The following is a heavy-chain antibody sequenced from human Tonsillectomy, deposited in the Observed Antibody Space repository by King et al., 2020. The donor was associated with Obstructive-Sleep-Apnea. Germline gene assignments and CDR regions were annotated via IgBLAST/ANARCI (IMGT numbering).Heavy chain of an antibody. D-gene: IGHD4-17*01. CDR1: GFTFSSYA. V-gene: IGHV3-30*04. J-gene: IGHJ4*02. Sequence: VQLAESGGGVVQPGRSLRLSCAASGFTFSSYAMHWVRQAPGKGLEWVAVISYDGSHKYYTDSVKGRFTISRDNSKNTLFLQMNSLRPEDTAVYYCARENYGDFYFDYWGQGTLVTVSS. CDR2: ISYDGSHK. CDR3: ARENYGDFYFDY.